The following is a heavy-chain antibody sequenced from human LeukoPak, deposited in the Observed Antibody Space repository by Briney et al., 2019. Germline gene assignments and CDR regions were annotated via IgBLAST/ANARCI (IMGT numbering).Heavy chain of an antibody. CDR3: ARSLITTVRGVIITRNIDY. J-gene: IGHJ4*02. CDR2: IYPGDSDT. D-gene: IGHD3-10*01. V-gene: IGHV5-51*01. Sequence: GESLKISCKGSGYSFTSYWIGWVRQMPGKGLEWMGIIYPGDSDTRYSPSFQGQVTISADKSISTAYLQWSSLKASDTAMYYCARSLITTVRGVIITRNIDYWGQGTLVTVSS. CDR1: GYSFTSYW.